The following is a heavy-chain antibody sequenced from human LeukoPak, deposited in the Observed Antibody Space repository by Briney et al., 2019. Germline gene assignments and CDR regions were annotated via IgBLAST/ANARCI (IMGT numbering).Heavy chain of an antibody. CDR1: GGSFSGYY. Sequence: SSETLSLTCAVYGGSFSGYYWSWIRQPAGKGLEWIGRIYTSGSTNYNPSLKSRVTISVDTSKNQFSLKLSSVTAADTAVYYCARFYDFWRVFDYWGQGTLVTVSS. CDR2: IYTSGST. D-gene: IGHD3-3*01. V-gene: IGHV4-59*10. J-gene: IGHJ4*02. CDR3: ARFYDFWRVFDY.